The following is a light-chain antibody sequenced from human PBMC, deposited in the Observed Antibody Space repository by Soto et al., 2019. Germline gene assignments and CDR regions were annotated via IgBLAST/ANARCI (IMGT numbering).Light chain of an antibody. J-gene: IGKJ4*01. Sequence: DIQMTQSPSSLSASVGDRVTITCRASQSISSFLNWYQQKPGKAPNLLIYAASTLQRAVPSRFSGSGSGTDFTLTISSLQPEDFATYYCQQTYSSPLTFGGGTKVEIK. V-gene: IGKV1-39*01. CDR3: QQTYSSPLT. CDR2: AAS. CDR1: QSISSF.